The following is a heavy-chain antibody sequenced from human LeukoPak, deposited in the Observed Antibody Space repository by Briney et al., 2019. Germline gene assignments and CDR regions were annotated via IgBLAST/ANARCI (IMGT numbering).Heavy chain of an antibody. V-gene: IGHV3-11*04. Sequence: GGDLRLSCAAAGFTFSNYDMHWIRQALGTGLQGVACIRCGGSTIYYADSVKGRFTISRDKAKNSLYLQMNSLRAEDTAVYYCARDASSSSPYYYYMDVWGKGTTVTVSS. CDR3: ARDASSSSPYYYYMDV. D-gene: IGHD6-6*01. CDR1: GFTFSNYD. J-gene: IGHJ6*03. CDR2: IRCGGSTI.